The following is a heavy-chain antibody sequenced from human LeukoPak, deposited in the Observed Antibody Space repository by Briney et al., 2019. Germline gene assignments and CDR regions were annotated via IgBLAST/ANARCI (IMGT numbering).Heavy chain of an antibody. CDR1: GFTFSSYW. J-gene: IGHJ5*02. D-gene: IGHD6-19*01. V-gene: IGHV3-7*01. Sequence: GGSLRLSCAASGFTFSSYWMSWVRQAPGKGLEWVANIEQDGSEKYYVDSVKGRFTISRDNAKNSLYLQMNSLRAEDTAVYYCASSTVAGKGDWFDPWGQGTLVTVSS. CDR2: IEQDGSEK. CDR3: ASSTVAGKGDWFDP.